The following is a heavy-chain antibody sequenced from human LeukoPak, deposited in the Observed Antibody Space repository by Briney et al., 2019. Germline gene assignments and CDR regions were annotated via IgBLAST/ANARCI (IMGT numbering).Heavy chain of an antibody. CDR3: ARDRADSSGYRLDY. J-gene: IGHJ4*02. Sequence: PSETLSLTCTVSGGSISSYYWSWIRQPPGKGLEWIGYIYYSGSTNYNPSLKSRVTISVDRSKNQFSLKLSSVTAADTAVYYCARDRADSSGYRLDYWGQGTLVTVSS. CDR1: GGSISSYY. CDR2: IYYSGST. D-gene: IGHD3-22*01. V-gene: IGHV4-59*12.